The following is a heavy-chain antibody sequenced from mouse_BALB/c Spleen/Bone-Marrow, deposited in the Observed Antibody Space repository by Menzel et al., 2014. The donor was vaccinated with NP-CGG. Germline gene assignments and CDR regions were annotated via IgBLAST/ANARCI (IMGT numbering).Heavy chain of an antibody. J-gene: IGHJ2*01. V-gene: IGHV3-2*02. D-gene: IGHD1-1*01. CDR3: ARSVYYGSSYVDY. CDR2: ISYSGST. CDR1: GYSITSDYA. Sequence: EVKLVESGPGLVKPSQSLSLTCTVTGYSITSDYAWNWIQQFPVNKLEWMGYISYSGSTSYNPSLKSRISITRDTSKNQFFLQLNSVTTEDTATYSCARSVYYGSSYVDYWGQGTTLTVSS.